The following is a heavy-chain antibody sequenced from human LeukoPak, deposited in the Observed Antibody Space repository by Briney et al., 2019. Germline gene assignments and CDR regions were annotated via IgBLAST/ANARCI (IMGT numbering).Heavy chain of an antibody. CDR1: GGSITNYY. V-gene: IGHV4-59*01. Sequence: SETLSLTCTVFGGSITNYYWGWIRQPPGKGLEWIGYIYYSGSTNYNPSLKSRVTISVDTSKNQFSLRLSSVTAADTAVYYCARVGTGTLEYWGQGTLVTVSS. CDR3: ARVGTGTLEY. CDR2: IYYSGST. J-gene: IGHJ4*02. D-gene: IGHD7-27*01.